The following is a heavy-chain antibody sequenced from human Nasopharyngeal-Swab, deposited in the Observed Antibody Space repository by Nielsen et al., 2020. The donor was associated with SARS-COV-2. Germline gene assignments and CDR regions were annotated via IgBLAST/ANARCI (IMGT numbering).Heavy chain of an antibody. D-gene: IGHD6-19*01. CDR1: GYTFTSYD. CDR3: ASTPYSSGWYGPRSANYGMDV. V-gene: IGHV1-69*13. CDR2: IIPIFGTA. Sequence: SVKVSCKASGYTFTSYDISWVRQAPGQGLEWMGGIIPIFGTANYAQKFQGRVTITADESTSTAYMELSSLRSEDTAVYYCASTPYSSGWYGPRSANYGMDVWGQGTTVTVSS. J-gene: IGHJ6*02.